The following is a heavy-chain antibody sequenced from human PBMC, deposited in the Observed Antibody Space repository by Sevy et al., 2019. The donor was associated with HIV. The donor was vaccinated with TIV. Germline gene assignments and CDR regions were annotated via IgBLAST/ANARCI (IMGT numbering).Heavy chain of an antibody. Sequence: GGSLRLSCVASGFTFSSFSMSWVRQPPGKGLEWVSGISSSGGNTYYADSVKGRYTISRDNSKNTLYLQMNSLRAEDTAVYYCSEGGSYAAFDYWGQGTLVTVSS. CDR1: GFTFSSFS. V-gene: IGHV3-23*01. CDR2: ISSSGGNT. CDR3: SEGGSYAAFDY. J-gene: IGHJ4*02. D-gene: IGHD1-26*01.